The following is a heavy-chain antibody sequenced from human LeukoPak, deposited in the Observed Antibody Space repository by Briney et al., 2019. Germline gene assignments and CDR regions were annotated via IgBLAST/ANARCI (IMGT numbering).Heavy chain of an antibody. CDR2: IYWNDDK. CDR3: ARDPDY. CDR1: GFYLTTRGGC. V-gene: IGHV2-5*01. J-gene: IGHJ4*02. Sequence: YGPTLVSPTHTLTLTCAFSGFYLTTRGGCVGWIRQPPGKALEWLALIYWNDDKRYSPSLKSRLTITKDTSKNQVDLTMTNMDPVATATSYCARDPDYWGQGILVTVSS.